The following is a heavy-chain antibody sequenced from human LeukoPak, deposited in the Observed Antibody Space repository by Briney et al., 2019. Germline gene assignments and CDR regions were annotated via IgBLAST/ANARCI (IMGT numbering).Heavy chain of an antibody. CDR2: IYYSGST. Sequence: SETLSLTCTVSGGSISSYYWGWIRQPPGKGLEWIGYIYYSGSTNYNPSLKSRVTISVDTSKNQFSLKLSSVTAADTAVYYCARDYDSSGYFDYWGQGTLVTVSS. J-gene: IGHJ4*02. D-gene: IGHD3-22*01. CDR1: GGSISSYY. CDR3: ARDYDSSGYFDY. V-gene: IGHV4-59*01.